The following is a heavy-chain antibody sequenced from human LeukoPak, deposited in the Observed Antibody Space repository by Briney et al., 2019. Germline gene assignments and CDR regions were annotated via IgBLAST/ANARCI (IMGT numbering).Heavy chain of an antibody. J-gene: IGHJ4*02. CDR3: AKGGDIVLMVYATLDY. D-gene: IGHD2-8*01. CDR1: GFTFSSYG. CDR2: IRYDGSNK. Sequence: GGSLRLSCAASGFTFSSYGMHWVRQAPGKGLEWVAFIRYDGSNKYYADSVKGRFTISRDNSKNTLYLQMNSLRAEDTAVYYCAKGGDIVLMVYATLDYWGQGTLVTVSS. V-gene: IGHV3-30*02.